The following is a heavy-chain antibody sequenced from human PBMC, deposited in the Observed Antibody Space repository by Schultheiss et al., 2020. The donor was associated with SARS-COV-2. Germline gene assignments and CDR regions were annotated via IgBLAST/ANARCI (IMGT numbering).Heavy chain of an antibody. Sequence: KISCKASGYTFTGYYMHWVRQAPGQGLEWMGWINPNSGGTNYAQKFQGRVTMTRDTSISTAYMELSRLRSDDTAVYYCARDYYDSGYAFDIWGQGTMVTVSS. D-gene: IGHD3-22*01. J-gene: IGHJ3*02. CDR2: INPNSGGT. V-gene: IGHV1-2*02. CDR3: ARDYYDSGYAFDI. CDR1: GYTFTGYY.